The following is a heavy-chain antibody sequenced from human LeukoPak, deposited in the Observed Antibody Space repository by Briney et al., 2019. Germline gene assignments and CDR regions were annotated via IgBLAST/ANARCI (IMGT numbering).Heavy chain of an antibody. D-gene: IGHD5-18*01. V-gene: IGHV1-2*02. CDR3: ARVTGYSYGYDGMDV. J-gene: IGHJ6*02. CDR2: INPNSGGT. CDR1: GYTFTGYY. Sequence: ASVKVSCKASGYTFTGYYTHWVRQAPGQGLEWMGWINPNSGGTNYAQKFQGRVTMTRDTSISTAYMELSRLRSDDTAVYYCARVTGYSYGYDGMDVWGQGTTVTVSS.